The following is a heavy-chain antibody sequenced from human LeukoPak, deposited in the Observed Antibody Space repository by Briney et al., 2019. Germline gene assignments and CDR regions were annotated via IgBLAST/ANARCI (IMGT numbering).Heavy chain of an antibody. CDR1: GYTFSNFG. Sequence: ASVKVSCKTSGYTFSNFGVNWVRQAPGQGLEWMGWISGNNDNPNYGQKFQGRFTVTTDSSTSTAYMELRNLTFDDTAVYYCARDGTSTDDYWGQGTLVTVSS. V-gene: IGHV1-18*01. J-gene: IGHJ4*02. CDR3: ARDGTSTDDY. D-gene: IGHD2-2*01. CDR2: ISGNNDNP.